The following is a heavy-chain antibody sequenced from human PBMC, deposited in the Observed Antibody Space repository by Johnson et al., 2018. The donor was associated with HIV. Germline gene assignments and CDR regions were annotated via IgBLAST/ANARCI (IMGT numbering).Heavy chain of an antibody. D-gene: IGHD4-17*01. CDR3: AREVAGDYGDSPGAFDI. CDR1: GFTFSSYW. J-gene: IGHJ3*02. Sequence: VQLVESGGGVVQPGRSLRLSCAASGFTFSSYWMSWVRRAPGKGLEWVANINQDGSEKYYVDSVKGRFTISRDNSKNTLYLQMNSLRAEDTAVYYCAREVAGDYGDSPGAFDIWGQGTMVTVSS. CDR2: INQDGSEK. V-gene: IGHV3-7*03.